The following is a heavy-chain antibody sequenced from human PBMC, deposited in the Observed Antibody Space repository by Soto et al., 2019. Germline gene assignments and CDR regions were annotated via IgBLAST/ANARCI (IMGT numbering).Heavy chain of an antibody. J-gene: IGHJ5*02. CDR2: IDPSDSYT. Sequence: GESLKISCKGSGYSFTSYWISWVRQMPGKGLEWMGRIDPSDSYTNYSPSFQGHVTISADKSISTAYLQWSSLKASDTAMCYCARLFPPEGVVAARINWFDPWGQGTLVTVSS. CDR1: GYSFTSYW. V-gene: IGHV5-10-1*01. D-gene: IGHD2-15*01. CDR3: ARLFPPEGVVAARINWFDP.